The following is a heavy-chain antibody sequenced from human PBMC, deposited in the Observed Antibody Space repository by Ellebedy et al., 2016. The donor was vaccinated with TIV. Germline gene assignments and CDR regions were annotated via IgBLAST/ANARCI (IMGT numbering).Heavy chain of an antibody. CDR2: ISGSGDST. D-gene: IGHD3-10*01. CDR1: GFSFSNYA. J-gene: IGHJ4*02. Sequence: PGGSLRLSCAASGFSFSNYAMNWVRQAPGKGLEWVSLISGSGDSTYYADSVKGRFTISRDNSKNTLYVQMNSLRAEDTAVYYCAKEVLAGVTPGVDYWGQGTLVTVSS. CDR3: AKEVLAGVTPGVDY. V-gene: IGHV3-23*01.